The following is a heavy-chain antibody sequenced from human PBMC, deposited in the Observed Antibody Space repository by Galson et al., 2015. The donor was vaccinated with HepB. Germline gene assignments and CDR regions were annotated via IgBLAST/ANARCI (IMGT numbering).Heavy chain of an antibody. CDR2: ISGSGGST. V-gene: IGHV3-23*01. CDR1: YA. Sequence: YAMHWVRQAPGKGLEWVSAISGSGGSTYYADSVKGRFTISRDNSKNTLYLQMNSLRAEDTAVYYCAKGGSGNIAARRTFDPWGQGTLVTVSS. J-gene: IGHJ5*02. D-gene: IGHD6-6*01. CDR3: AKGGSGNIAARRTFDP.